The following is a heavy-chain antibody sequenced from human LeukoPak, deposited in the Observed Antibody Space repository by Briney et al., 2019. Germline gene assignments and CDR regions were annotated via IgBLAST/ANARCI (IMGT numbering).Heavy chain of an antibody. CDR3: ARDGGSSGYYGY. V-gene: IGHV1-46*01. CDR1: GYIFISYY. CDR2: INPTGGTT. Sequence: ASVKVSCKASGYIFISYYMHWVRQAPGQGLEWMGMINPTGGTTSYAQMFQGRVSLTSDTSTSTVYMDLSSLRSEDTAIYYCARDGGSSGYYGYWGQGTLVTVSS. J-gene: IGHJ4*02. D-gene: IGHD3-22*01.